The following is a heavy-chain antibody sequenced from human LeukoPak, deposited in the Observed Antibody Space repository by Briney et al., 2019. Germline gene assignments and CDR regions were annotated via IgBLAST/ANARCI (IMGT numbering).Heavy chain of an antibody. CDR3: ARRGTRGSYPY. Sequence: SETLSLTCAVYGGSFSGYYWSWIRQPPGKGLEWIGEINHSGSTNYNPSLKSRVTISVDTSKNQFSLKLSSVTAADTAVYYCARRGTRGSYPYWGQGTLVTVSS. CDR1: GGSFSGYY. D-gene: IGHD1-26*01. CDR2: INHSGST. V-gene: IGHV4-34*01. J-gene: IGHJ4*02.